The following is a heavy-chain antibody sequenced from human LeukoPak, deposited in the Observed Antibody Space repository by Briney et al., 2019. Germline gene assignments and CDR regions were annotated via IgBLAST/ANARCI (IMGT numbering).Heavy chain of an antibody. V-gene: IGHV3-48*04. D-gene: IGHD5-18*01. CDR1: GFTFSSYS. CDR2: ISSSSSTI. CDR3: TKTPRGYSYGYGCFDY. J-gene: IGHJ4*02. Sequence: GGSLRLSCAASGFTFSSYSMNWVRQAPGKGLEWVSYISSSSSTIYYADSVKGRFTISRDNAKNSLYLQMNSLRAEDTALYYCTKTPRGYSYGYGCFDYWGQGTLVSVSS.